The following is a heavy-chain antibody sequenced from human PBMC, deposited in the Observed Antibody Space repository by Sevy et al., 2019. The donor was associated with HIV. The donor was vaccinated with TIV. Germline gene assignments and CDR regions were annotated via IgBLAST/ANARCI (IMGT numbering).Heavy chain of an antibody. CDR1: GDSITSYY. V-gene: IGHV4-59*13. Sequence: SETLSLTCTVSGDSITSYYWSWIRQPPGNGLEWIGHIYNNGNTNYNPSLRSRVTISVDRSKNQFSLKLSSVTAADTAVYYCAKVTYYYDSRGYPNYYFDYWGQGTLVNVSS. CDR2: IYNNGNT. J-gene: IGHJ4*02. CDR3: AKVTYYYDSRGYPNYYFDY. D-gene: IGHD3-22*01.